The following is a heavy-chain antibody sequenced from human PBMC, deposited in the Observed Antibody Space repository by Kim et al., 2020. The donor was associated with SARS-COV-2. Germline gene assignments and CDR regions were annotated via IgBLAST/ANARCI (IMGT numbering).Heavy chain of an antibody. Sequence: GGSLRLSCAASGFTFSSYSMNWVRQAPGKGLEWVSYISSSSSTIYYADSVKGRFTISRDNAKNSLYLQMNSLRAEDTAVYYCARVLGAAALTPDYWGQGTLVTVSS. CDR2: ISSSSSTI. J-gene: IGHJ4*02. D-gene: IGHD6-13*01. V-gene: IGHV3-48*04. CDR3: ARVLGAAALTPDY. CDR1: GFTFSSYS.